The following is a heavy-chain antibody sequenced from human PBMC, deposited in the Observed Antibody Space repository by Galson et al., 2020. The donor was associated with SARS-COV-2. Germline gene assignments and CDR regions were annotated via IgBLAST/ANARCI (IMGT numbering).Heavy chain of an antibody. J-gene: IGHJ2*01. CDR3: SRDSGRPGVYWYLDL. CDR2: IDPRNGHT. V-gene: IGHV1-2*02. CDR1: DFTSSY. D-gene: IGHD2-15*01. Sequence: ASVTVSCKTSDFTSSYIHWVRQAPGQGPEWLGWIDPRNGHTSYAQKFQGRVTMTRDSSISTFYMDLSRLTSDDTAVYYCSRDSGRPGVYWYLDLWGRGTLITVSS.